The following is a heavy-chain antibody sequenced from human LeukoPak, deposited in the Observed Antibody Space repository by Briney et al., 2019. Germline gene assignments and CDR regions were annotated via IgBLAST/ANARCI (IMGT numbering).Heavy chain of an antibody. D-gene: IGHD6-13*01. V-gene: IGHV4-4*09. CDR3: ARPLAAAGNDAFDI. CDR1: GGSISSYY. Sequence: SETLSLTCTVSGGSISSYYWSWIRQPPGKGLEWIGYIYTSGSTNYNPSLKSRVTISVDTSKNQFSLKLSSVTAADTAVYYCARPLAAAGNDAFDIWRQGTMVTVSS. CDR2: IYTSGST. J-gene: IGHJ3*02.